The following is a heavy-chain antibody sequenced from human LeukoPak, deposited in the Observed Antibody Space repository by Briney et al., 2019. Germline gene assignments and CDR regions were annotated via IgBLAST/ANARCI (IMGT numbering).Heavy chain of an antibody. V-gene: IGHV3-23*01. CDR1: GFTFSSYA. J-gene: IGHJ6*02. Sequence: GGSLRLSCAASGFTFSSYAMSWVRQAPGKGLEWVSAISGSGGSTYYADSVKGRFTISRDNSKNTLYLQMNSLRAEDTAVYYSAKNDYGDYVVDVWGQGTTVTVSS. D-gene: IGHD4-17*01. CDR2: ISGSGGST. CDR3: AKNDYGDYVVDV.